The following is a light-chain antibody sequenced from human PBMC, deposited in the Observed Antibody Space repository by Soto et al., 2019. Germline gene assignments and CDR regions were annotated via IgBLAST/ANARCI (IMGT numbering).Light chain of an antibody. CDR1: SSDIGAYNY. CDR2: DVI. V-gene: IGLV2-14*01. Sequence: QSALTQPASVSGSPGQSITISCTGTSSDIGAYNYVSWYQQHPGEAPKLMIYDVINRPSGVSNRFSGSKSGNTASLTISGLQVEDEADYYCSSYTTSSSYVFGAGTKVTVL. J-gene: IGLJ1*01. CDR3: SSYTTSSSYV.